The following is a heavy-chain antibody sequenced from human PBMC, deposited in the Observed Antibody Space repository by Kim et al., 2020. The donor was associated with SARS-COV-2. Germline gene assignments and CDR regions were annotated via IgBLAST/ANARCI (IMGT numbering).Heavy chain of an antibody. D-gene: IGHD3-22*01. J-gene: IGHJ4*02. Sequence: QRFKGRVTITTDASTRTAYMELSSLRSEDTAVYYCASDTNYYDSSGFDCWGQGTLVTVSS. V-gene: IGHV1-69*05. CDR3: ASDTNYYDSSGFDC.